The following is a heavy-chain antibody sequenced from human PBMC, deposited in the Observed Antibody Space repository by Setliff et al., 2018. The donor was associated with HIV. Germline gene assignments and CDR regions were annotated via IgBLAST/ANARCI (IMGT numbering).Heavy chain of an antibody. Sequence: PSETLSLTCTVSGGSFSSYHWSWIRHPAGKGLEWIGHIFASGSTKYNPSLESRVTMSVDTSRTQFSLKLRSVTAADTAVYYCARVGASGVASSMDYHYYMDVWGKGTSVTAP. J-gene: IGHJ6*03. D-gene: IGHD2-2*01. CDR2: IFASGST. V-gene: IGHV4-4*07. CDR1: GGSFSSYH. CDR3: ARVGASGVASSMDYHYYMDV.